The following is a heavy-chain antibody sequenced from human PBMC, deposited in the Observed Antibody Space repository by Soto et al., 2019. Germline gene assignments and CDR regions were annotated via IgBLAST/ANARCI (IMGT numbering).Heavy chain of an antibody. J-gene: IGHJ5*02. Sequence: SETLSLTCIVSGDSISSYYWSWIRQPPGKGLEWIGYIHYSGNTYYNSSLKSRVTISLDTSKNQFSLKLRSVTAADTAVYYCARDQLGYCRTTTCYNGLDPWGQGTLVTVSS. D-gene: IGHD2-2*01. CDR3: ARDQLGYCRTTTCYNGLDP. CDR1: GDSISSYY. V-gene: IGHV4-59*01. CDR2: IHYSGNT.